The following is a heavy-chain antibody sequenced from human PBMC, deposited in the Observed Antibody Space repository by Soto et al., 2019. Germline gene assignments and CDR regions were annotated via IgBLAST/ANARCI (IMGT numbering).Heavy chain of an antibody. CDR3: TTDLGYELDPPFDY. CDR1: GFTFSNAW. Sequence: GGSLRLSCAASGFTFSNAWMSWVRQAPGKGLEWVGRIKSKTDGGTTDYAAPVKGRFTISRDDSKNTLYLQMNSLKTEDTAVYYCTTDLGYELDPPFDYWGQGTLVTVSS. J-gene: IGHJ4*02. D-gene: IGHD3-22*01. V-gene: IGHV3-15*01. CDR2: IKSKTDGGTT.